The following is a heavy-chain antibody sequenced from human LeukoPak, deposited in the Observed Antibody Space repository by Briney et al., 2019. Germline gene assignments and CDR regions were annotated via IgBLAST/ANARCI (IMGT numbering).Heavy chain of an antibody. V-gene: IGHV1-18*01. CDR2: ISAYNGNT. J-gene: IGHJ3*02. CDR3: ASRYSGYDPDAFDI. D-gene: IGHD5-12*01. CDR1: GYTLTSYG. Sequence: ASVKVSCKASGYTLTSYGISWVRQAPGQGLEWMGWISAYNGNTNYAQKLQGRVTMTTDTSTSTAYMELRSLRSDGTAVYYCASRYSGYDPDAFDIWGQGTMVTVSS.